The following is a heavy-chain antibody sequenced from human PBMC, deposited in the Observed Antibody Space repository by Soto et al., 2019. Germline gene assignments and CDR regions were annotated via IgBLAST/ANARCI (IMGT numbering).Heavy chain of an antibody. CDR2: ILPVFGTT. CDR3: ARDPDEVVGTDYHYYGMDD. V-gene: IGHV1-69*06. Sequence: SVKVSCKASGDTSSNYGVSWVRQAPGQGLEWMGGILPVFGTTTYARNFQGRITITADKSTSTVYMELTSLRSDDTATYYCARDPDEVVGTDYHYYGMDDWDQGATVTVSS. D-gene: IGHD1-26*01. CDR1: GDTSSNYG. J-gene: IGHJ6*02.